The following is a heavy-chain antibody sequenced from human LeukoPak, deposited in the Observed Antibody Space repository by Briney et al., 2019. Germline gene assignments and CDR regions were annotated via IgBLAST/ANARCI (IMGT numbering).Heavy chain of an antibody. CDR2: ISAYNGNT. CDR3: ATYDYYDSSGYDY. J-gene: IGHJ4*02. V-gene: IGHV1-18*01. CDR1: GYTFTSYG. Sequence: ASVKVSCKASGYTFTSYGISWVRQAPGQGLEWMGWISAYNGNTNYAQKFQGRVTMTRDTSISTAYMELSRLRSDDTAVYYCATYDYYDSSGYDYWGQGTLVTVSS. D-gene: IGHD3-22*01.